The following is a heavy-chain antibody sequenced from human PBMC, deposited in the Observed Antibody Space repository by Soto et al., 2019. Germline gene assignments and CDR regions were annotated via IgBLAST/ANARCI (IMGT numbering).Heavy chain of an antibody. CDR3: ATGSSRPH. Sequence: GASVKVSCKTFGYTFTSYGIGWARQAPGQGLEWMGWINTYNGNTNYAQNLQGRVTITRDTSASTAYMELSSLRSEDTAVYYCATGSSRPHWGQGTLVTVSS. CDR1: GYTFTSYG. J-gene: IGHJ4*02. D-gene: IGHD6-13*01. CDR2: INTYNGNT. V-gene: IGHV1-18*01.